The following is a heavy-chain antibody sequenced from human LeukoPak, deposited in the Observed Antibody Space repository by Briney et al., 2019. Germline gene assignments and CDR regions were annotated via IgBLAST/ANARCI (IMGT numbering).Heavy chain of an antibody. D-gene: IGHD3-22*01. J-gene: IGHJ4*02. CDR1: GGSISSSNW. V-gene: IGHV4-4*02. CDR2: IYHSGST. CDR3: ARVGSPPSIVVAPFDY. Sequence: PSETLSLTCAVSGGSISSSNWWSWVRQPPGKGLEWIGEIYHSGSTNYNPSLKSRVTVSIDTSKNQVSLKLSSMTAADTAVYYCARVGSPPSIVVAPFDYWGQGTLVTVSS.